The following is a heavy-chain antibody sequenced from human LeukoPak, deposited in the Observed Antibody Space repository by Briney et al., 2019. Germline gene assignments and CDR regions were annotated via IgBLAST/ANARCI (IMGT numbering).Heavy chain of an antibody. D-gene: IGHD3-22*01. J-gene: IGHJ5*02. CDR2: IYYSGST. Sequence: PLETLSLTCTVSGGSISSSSYYWGWIRQPPGKGLEWIGSIYYSGSTYYNPSLKSRVTISVDTSKNQFSLKLSSVTATDTAVYYCARPTGGGYNKNWFDPWGQGTLVTVSS. CDR1: GGSISSSSYY. V-gene: IGHV4-39*01. CDR3: ARPTGGGYNKNWFDP.